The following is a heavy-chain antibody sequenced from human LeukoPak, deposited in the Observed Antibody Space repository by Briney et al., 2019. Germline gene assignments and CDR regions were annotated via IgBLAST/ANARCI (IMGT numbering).Heavy chain of an antibody. CDR1: GASIRSGDYY. V-gene: IGHV4-30-4*01. J-gene: IGHJ3*02. D-gene: IGHD2-15*01. CDR3: AGDCSGGSCYGAFDI. Sequence: SETLSLTCTVSGASIRSGDYYWSWIRQPPGKGLEWIGYIYDSGSTYYNPSLRSRITISVDTSENRFSLKLSSVTATDTAVYYCAGDCSGGSCYGAFDIWGQGTMVTVSS. CDR2: IYDSGST.